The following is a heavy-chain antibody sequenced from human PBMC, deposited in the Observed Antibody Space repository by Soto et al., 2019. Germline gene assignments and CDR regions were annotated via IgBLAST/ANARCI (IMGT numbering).Heavy chain of an antibody. CDR2: IDPGDSDT. J-gene: IGHJ6*02. CDR3: AARVGSSPLYYYGMDV. V-gene: IGHV5-51*01. Sequence: GESLKISCNGSGYRFTIYCIGLVLQMPGKGLEWMGIIDPGDSDTRYSPSFQGQVTISVDKSISTAYLQWSSLKASDTAMYYCAARVGSSPLYYYGMDVWGQGTTVTVSS. CDR1: GYRFTIYC. D-gene: IGHD3-10*01.